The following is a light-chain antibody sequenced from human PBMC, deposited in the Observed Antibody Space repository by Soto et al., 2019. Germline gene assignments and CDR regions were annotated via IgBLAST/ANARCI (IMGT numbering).Light chain of an antibody. CDR2: GAS. Sequence: EIVLTQSPGTLSWSPGDRATLSCRASQSVTSDLAWYQQKPGQAPRLLIYGASNRATGIPDRFSGSGSGIDFTLTVSRLEPEDFAVYYCQHYGSSRTFGQGTKVEIK. V-gene: IGKV3-20*01. CDR1: QSVTSD. J-gene: IGKJ1*01. CDR3: QHYGSSRT.